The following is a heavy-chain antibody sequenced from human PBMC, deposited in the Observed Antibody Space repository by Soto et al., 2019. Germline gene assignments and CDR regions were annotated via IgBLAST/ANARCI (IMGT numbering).Heavy chain of an antibody. J-gene: IGHJ3*02. CDR3: ARTVVVAAIYGAFDI. Sequence: GGSLRLSCAASGFTFSSYSMNWVRQAPGKGLEWVSSISSSSSYIYYADSVKGRFTISRDNAKNSLYLQMNSLRAEDTAVYYCARTVVVAAIYGAFDIWGQGTMVTVSS. CDR2: ISSSSSYI. D-gene: IGHD2-15*01. V-gene: IGHV3-21*01. CDR1: GFTFSSYS.